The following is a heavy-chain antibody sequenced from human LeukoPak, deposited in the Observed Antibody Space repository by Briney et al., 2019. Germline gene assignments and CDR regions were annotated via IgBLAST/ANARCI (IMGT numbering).Heavy chain of an antibody. CDR1: GHSFTNHW. D-gene: IGHD3-10*01. Sequence: GESLKISCEASGHSFTNHWIGWVRQMPGKGLEWMGIINLGDSDTRYSPSFQGQVTISADKSISTAYLQWSSLKASDTAMYYCARLPYGSGSYYYYGMDVWGQGTTVTVSS. CDR2: INLGDSDT. V-gene: IGHV5-51*01. CDR3: ARLPYGSGSYYYYGMDV. J-gene: IGHJ6*02.